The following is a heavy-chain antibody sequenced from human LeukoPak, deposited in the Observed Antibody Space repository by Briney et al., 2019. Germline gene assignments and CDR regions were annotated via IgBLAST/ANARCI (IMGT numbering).Heavy chain of an antibody. Sequence: GGSLRLSCVASGFTFSRDWMSWVRQAPGKGLEWVANIKEDGGAQYYADSVKGRFTISRDNTKNSLYLQMNSLTAEDTAMYYCAKDGDGYHNWGQGALVTVSS. CDR1: GFTFSRDW. CDR3: AKDGDGYHN. V-gene: IGHV3-7*01. J-gene: IGHJ4*02. CDR2: IKEDGGAQ. D-gene: IGHD3-9*01.